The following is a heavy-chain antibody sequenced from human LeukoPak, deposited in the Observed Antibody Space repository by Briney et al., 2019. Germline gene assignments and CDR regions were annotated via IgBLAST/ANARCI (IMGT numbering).Heavy chain of an antibody. D-gene: IGHD5-18*01. CDR3: ATDSPDEGYTGFDY. CDR1: GYTLTELY. V-gene: IGHV1-24*01. J-gene: IGHJ4*02. Sequence: ASVKLSCKVSGYTLTELYLHWVRQAHGKGLEWIGGFDPEDGETIYAQKFEGRVTMTEDTSTDTAYMELSSLRSEDTAAYYCATDSPDEGYTGFDYWGQGTLVTVSS. CDR2: FDPEDGET.